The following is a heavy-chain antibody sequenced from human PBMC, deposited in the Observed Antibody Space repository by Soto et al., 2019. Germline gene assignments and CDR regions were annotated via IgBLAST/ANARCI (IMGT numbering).Heavy chain of an antibody. Sequence: QVQLVQSGAEVKKPGASVKVSCKASGYTFTSYDINWVRQATGQGLEWMGWMNPNSGNTGYAQEFQGRVTMTRNTSISTAYMELSSLRSEDTAVYYCARVPTVLELFNVGYYYYYYMDVWGKGTTVTVSS. CDR2: MNPNSGNT. J-gene: IGHJ6*03. D-gene: IGHD1-7*01. V-gene: IGHV1-8*01. CDR3: ARVPTVLELFNVGYYYYYYMDV. CDR1: GYTFTSYD.